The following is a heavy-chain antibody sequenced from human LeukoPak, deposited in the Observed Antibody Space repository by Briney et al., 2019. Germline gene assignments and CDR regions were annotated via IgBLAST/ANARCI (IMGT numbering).Heavy chain of an antibody. Sequence: QPGGSLRLSCAASGLTFSSYSMNWVSQAPGKGLEWHSYISSSSSTIYYADSVKGRFTISRDNAKNSLYLQMNSLRAEDTAVYYCASSPTIFGVVSYMDVWGKGTTVTVSS. J-gene: IGHJ6*03. CDR1: GLTFSSYS. D-gene: IGHD3-3*01. CDR3: ASSPTIFGVVSYMDV. V-gene: IGHV3-48*01. CDR2: ISSSSSTI.